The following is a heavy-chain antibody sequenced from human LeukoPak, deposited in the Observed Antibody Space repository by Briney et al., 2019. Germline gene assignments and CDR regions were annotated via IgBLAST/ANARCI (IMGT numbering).Heavy chain of an antibody. J-gene: IGHJ6*02. V-gene: IGHV1-3*01. D-gene: IGHD6-13*01. CDR2: INAGNGNT. CDR1: GYTFTSYA. Sequence: ASVKVSCKASGYTFTSYAMHWVRQAPGQRLEWMGWINAGNGNTKYSQKFQGRVTITRDTSASTAYMELSSLRSEDTAVYYCARQQLVPFDYYYGMDVWGQGTTVTVSS. CDR3: ARQQLVPFDYYYGMDV.